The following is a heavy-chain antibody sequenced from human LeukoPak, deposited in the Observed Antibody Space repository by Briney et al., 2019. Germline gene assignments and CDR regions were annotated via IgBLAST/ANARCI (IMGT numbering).Heavy chain of an antibody. J-gene: IGHJ6*02. CDR3: ARGGSYYYYGMDV. D-gene: IGHD1-26*01. V-gene: IGHV4-59*12. CDR2: IYHSGST. CDR1: GGSISSYY. Sequence: SETLSLTCTVSGGSISSYYWSWIRQPPGKGLEWIGYIYHSGSTYYNPSLKSRVTISVDRSKNQFSLKLSSVTAADTAVYYCARGGSYYYYGMDVWGQGTTVTVSS.